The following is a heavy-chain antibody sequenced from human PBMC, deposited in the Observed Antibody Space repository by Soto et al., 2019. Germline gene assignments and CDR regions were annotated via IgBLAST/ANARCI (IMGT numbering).Heavy chain of an antibody. Sequence: QVQLQQWGAGLLKPSETLSLNRAVTGGSLSGYYWSWIRQPPGKGLEWIGEVKDGGHANYSPSLRGRVTISSDTSNNQFLLRLYSVTAADTGVYYCARGQEGVVATHWDQGSLVTVSS. D-gene: IGHD5-12*01. V-gene: IGHV4-34*01. CDR1: GGSLSGYY. CDR2: VKDGGHA. CDR3: ARGQEGVVATH. J-gene: IGHJ4*02.